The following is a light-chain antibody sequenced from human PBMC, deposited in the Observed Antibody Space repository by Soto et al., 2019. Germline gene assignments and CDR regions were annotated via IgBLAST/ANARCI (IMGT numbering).Light chain of an antibody. CDR2: GAS. CDR1: QSVSSN. Sequence: EIVMTHSSATLSVSPGESATLSCRASQSVSSNLAWYQQKPGQAPRLLIYGASTRATGIPARFSGSGSGTEFTITISSLQSEDFAVYYCQQYNNWITFGQGTRLDIK. V-gene: IGKV3-15*01. CDR3: QQYNNWIT. J-gene: IGKJ5*01.